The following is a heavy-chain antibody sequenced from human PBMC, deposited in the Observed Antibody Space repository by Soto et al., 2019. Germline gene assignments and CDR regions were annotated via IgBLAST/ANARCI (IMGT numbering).Heavy chain of an antibody. CDR3: XRSYASGSTPFD. CDR1: GGTFNSYT. CDR2: IIPVLSMS. V-gene: IGHV1-69*02. D-gene: IGHD3-10*01. Sequence: QVQLVQSGAEVKKPGSSVKVSCKASGGTFNSYTFSWVRQAPGQGLEWMGRIIPVLSMSTYAQKFQGRVSLLADTSTNTASLXLYSLRSDDTAVYYCXRSYASGSTPFD. J-gene: IGHJ4*01.